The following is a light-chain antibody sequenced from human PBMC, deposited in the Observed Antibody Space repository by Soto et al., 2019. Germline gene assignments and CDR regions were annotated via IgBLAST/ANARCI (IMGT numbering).Light chain of an antibody. CDR2: GAS. Sequence: EIVRTRSPAPLSFPPGERATPSCRTSQAVTTNLPWYQQKPGQAPRLLIYGASTRATGIPDRFSGSGSGTEFTVNISSLQSEDFAVYYCQQYINWPPRTFGQGTKVEIK. J-gene: IGKJ1*01. CDR3: QQYINWPPRT. V-gene: IGKV3-15*01. CDR1: QAVTTN.